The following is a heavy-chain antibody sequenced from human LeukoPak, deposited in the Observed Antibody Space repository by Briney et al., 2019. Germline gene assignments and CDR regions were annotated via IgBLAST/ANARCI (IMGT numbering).Heavy chain of an antibody. CDR1: GFIFSNYD. CDR2: ISHDGNNK. Sequence: PGRSLRLSCVASGFIFSNYDMYWVRQAPGKGLEWVARISHDGNNKYYADSEKGRVTISRDNPKNTLYLQMNSLRSEYTAVYFCARERPIIPERPSTYYGLDVWGQGTTVTVSS. CDR3: ARERPIIPERPSTYYGLDV. V-gene: IGHV3-30-3*01. J-gene: IGHJ6*02. D-gene: IGHD1-14*01.